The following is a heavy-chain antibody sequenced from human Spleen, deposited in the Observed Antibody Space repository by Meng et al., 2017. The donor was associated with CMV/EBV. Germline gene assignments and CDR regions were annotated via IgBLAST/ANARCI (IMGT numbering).Heavy chain of an antibody. CDR1: GGSISSTHW. Sequence: CAVSGGSISSTHWWSWVRQPPGKGLEWIGEVYHSGSTNYNPSLGSRVSISLDTSKNHFSLKLTSATAADTAVYYCARFRVTSHRFDPWGQGALVTVSS. CDR2: VYHSGST. V-gene: IGHV4-4*02. D-gene: IGHD3-3*01. CDR3: ARFRVTSHRFDP. J-gene: IGHJ5*02.